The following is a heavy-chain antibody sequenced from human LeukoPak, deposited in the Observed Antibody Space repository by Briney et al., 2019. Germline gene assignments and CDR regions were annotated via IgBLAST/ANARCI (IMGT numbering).Heavy chain of an antibody. D-gene: IGHD6-19*01. Sequence: PSETLSLTCAVYGGSFSGYYWSWIRQPPVKGLEWIGEINHSGSTNYNPSLKSRVTISADTSKNQFSLKLSSVTAADTAVYYCARGRYSSGWYSYYFDYWGQGTLVTVSS. CDR1: GGSFSGYY. J-gene: IGHJ4*02. CDR3: ARGRYSSGWYSYYFDY. CDR2: INHSGST. V-gene: IGHV4-34*01.